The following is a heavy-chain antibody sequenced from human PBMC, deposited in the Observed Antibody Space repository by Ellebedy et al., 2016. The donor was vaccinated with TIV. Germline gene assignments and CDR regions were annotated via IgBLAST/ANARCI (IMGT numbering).Heavy chain of an antibody. CDR1: GFSFSRHW. CDR2: ISTDGSST. Sequence: GGSLRLSXGISGFSFSRHWMHWVRQVPGKGLVWVARISTDGSSTNYADSVKGRLTISRDNAKNTLYLQMNSLSAEDTAVYYCARGSITVFGGVDVWGKGTTVTVSS. D-gene: IGHD3-3*01. J-gene: IGHJ6*04. CDR3: ARGSITVFGGVDV. V-gene: IGHV3-74*01.